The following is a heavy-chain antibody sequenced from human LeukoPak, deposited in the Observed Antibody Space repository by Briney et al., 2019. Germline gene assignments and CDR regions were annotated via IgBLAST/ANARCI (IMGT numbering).Heavy chain of an antibody. Sequence: GRSLRLSCAASGFTFSDYAMHWVRQAPGKGLEWVALISYDGSNESYEDSVKGRFTISRDNAKNSLYLQMNSLRAEDTAVYYCARDRFGSGTFDNYFYGMDVWGQGTTVTVSS. J-gene: IGHJ6*02. CDR3: ARDRFGSGTFDNYFYGMDV. V-gene: IGHV3-30-3*01. D-gene: IGHD3-10*01. CDR2: ISYDGSNE. CDR1: GFTFSDYA.